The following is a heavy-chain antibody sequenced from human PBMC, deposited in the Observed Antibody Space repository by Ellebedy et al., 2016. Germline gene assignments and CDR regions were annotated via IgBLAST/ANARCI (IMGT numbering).Heavy chain of an antibody. D-gene: IGHD3-9*01. J-gene: IGHJ4*02. V-gene: IGHV1-69*13. CDR3: ARGGWEILTGCFDS. CDR1: GGTFSSDA. Sequence: SVKVSCXASGGTFSSDAISWVRQAPGQGLEWMGGIIPVFGVAYYAQSFQGRVTITADESTSTGYMELSSLTSEDTAVYYCARGGWEILTGCFDSWGQGTLVIVSS. CDR2: IIPVFGVA.